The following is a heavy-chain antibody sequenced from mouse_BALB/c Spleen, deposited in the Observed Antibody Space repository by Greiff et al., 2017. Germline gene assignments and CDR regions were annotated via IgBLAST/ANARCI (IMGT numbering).Heavy chain of an antibody. CDR3: ARENYYGYNAMDY. D-gene: IGHD1-2*01. CDR2: IWAGGST. J-gene: IGHJ4*01. CDR1: GFSLTSYG. V-gene: IGHV2-9*02. Sequence: VKLVESGPGLVAPSQSLSITCTVSGFSLTSYGVHWVRQPPGKGLEWLGVIWAGGSTNYNSALMSRLSISKDNSKSQVFLKMNSLQTDDTAMYYCARENYYGYNAMDYWGQGTSVTVSS.